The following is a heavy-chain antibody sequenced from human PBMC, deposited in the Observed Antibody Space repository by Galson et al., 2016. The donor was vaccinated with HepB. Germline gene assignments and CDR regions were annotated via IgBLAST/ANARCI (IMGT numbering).Heavy chain of an antibody. CDR3: ARGRRYCTDGVCHPGMDV. Sequence: SLRLSCAASGFTFSSYHMNWVRQAPGKGLHWVAYITSSSDTIYYADSVKGRFTISRDNAKNSLYLQMNSLRDEDTAVYYCARGRRYCTDGVCHPGMDVWGQGTTVTVSS. D-gene: IGHD2-8*01. CDR1: GFTFSSYH. V-gene: IGHV3-48*02. CDR2: ITSSSDTI. J-gene: IGHJ6*02.